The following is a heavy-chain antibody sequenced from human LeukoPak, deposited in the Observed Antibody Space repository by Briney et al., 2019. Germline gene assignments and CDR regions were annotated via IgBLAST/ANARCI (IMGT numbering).Heavy chain of an antibody. J-gene: IGHJ4*02. CDR2: INPNSGGT. V-gene: IGHV1-2*02. D-gene: IGHD3-22*01. CDR1: GGTFSTYG. Sequence: GASVKVSCKASGGTFSTYGISWVRQAPGQGLEWMGWINPNSGGTNYAQKFQGRVTMTRDTSISTAYMELSRLRSDDTAVYYCARGFSRYYYDSNVRATFDYWGQGTLVTVSS. CDR3: ARGFSRYYYDSNVRATFDY.